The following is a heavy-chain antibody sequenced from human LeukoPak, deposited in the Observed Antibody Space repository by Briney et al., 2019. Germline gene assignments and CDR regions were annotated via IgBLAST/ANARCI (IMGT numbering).Heavy chain of an antibody. D-gene: IGHD6-13*01. J-gene: IGHJ4*02. CDR2: IYYSGST. Sequence: SETLSLTCTVSGGSISSYYWSWTRQPPGKGLEWIGYIYYSGSTNYNPSLKSRVTISVDTSKNQFSLKLSSVTAADTAVYYCARGIAAAGTGDNWGQGTLVTVSS. CDR1: GGSISSYY. V-gene: IGHV4-59*01. CDR3: ARGIAAAGTGDN.